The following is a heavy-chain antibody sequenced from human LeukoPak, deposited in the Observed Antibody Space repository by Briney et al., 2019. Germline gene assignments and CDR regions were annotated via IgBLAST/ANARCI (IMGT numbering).Heavy chain of an antibody. J-gene: IGHJ4*02. Sequence: SETLSLTCTVSGGSISSYYWSWIRQPPGKGLEWIGYIYYSGSTNYDPSLKSRVTISVDTSKNQFSLKLSSVTAADTAVYYCARGVGATTNWGQGTLVTVSS. CDR1: GGSISSYY. D-gene: IGHD1-26*01. CDR2: IYYSGST. CDR3: ARGVGATTN. V-gene: IGHV4-59*01.